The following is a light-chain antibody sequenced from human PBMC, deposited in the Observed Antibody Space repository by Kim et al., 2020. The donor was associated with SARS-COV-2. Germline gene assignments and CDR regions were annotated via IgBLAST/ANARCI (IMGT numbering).Light chain of an antibody. J-gene: IGKJ1*01. CDR2: GAS. CDR3: QQNYNTQWT. CDR1: LSISDY. Sequence: DIQMTQSPSSLSASVGDRVTITCRASLSISDYLNWFQQRPGKAPTLLIYGASSLQSGVPSRFSGSGSGTDFTLTISSLQPEDFATYHCQQNYNTQWTFGQGTKVDIK. V-gene: IGKV1-39*01.